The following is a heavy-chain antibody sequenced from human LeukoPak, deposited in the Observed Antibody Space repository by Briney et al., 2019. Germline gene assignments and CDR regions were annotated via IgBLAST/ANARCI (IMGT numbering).Heavy chain of an antibody. J-gene: IGHJ4*02. D-gene: IGHD5-24*01. CDR3: ARVEMATIGQAGVFDY. Sequence: ASVKVSRKASGGTFSSYGISWVRQAPGQGLEWMGGIIPIFGTANYAQKFQGRVTITTDESTSTAYMELSSLRSEDTAVYYCARVEMATIGQAGVFDYWGQGTLVTVSS. V-gene: IGHV1-69*05. CDR1: GGTFSSYG. CDR2: IIPIFGTA.